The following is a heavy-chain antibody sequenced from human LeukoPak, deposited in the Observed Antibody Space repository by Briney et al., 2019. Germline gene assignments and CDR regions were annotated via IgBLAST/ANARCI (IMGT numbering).Heavy chain of an antibody. V-gene: IGHV1-8*01. J-gene: IGHJ4*02. D-gene: IGHD3-10*01. CDR3: ARGSRYGSGSYCGY. CDR1: GYTFTSYD. CDR2: MNPKSGNT. Sequence: ASVKVSCKASGYTFTSYDINWVRHATGQGLEWMGWMNPKSGNTGYAQKFQGRVTMTRNTSISTAYMELSSLRSEDTAVYYCARGSRYGSGSYCGYWGQGTLVTVSS.